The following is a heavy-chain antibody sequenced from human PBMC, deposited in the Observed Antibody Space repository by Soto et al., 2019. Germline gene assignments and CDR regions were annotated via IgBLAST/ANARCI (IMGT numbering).Heavy chain of an antibody. CDR3: ARGPRTTVTTFGLRFVD. V-gene: IGHV3-9*01. D-gene: IGHD4-17*01. CDR2: INWSGGSR. Sequence: EVQLVESGGGVEQPGRSLRLSCAASGFTFDDYAMHWVRQVPGKGLEGVSGINWSGGSRDYADTVKGRFTISRDNTKKSLYLQMISLRVEDTAMHYCARGPRTTVTTFGLRFVDWGQGTLITVSS. CDR1: GFTFDDYA. J-gene: IGHJ5*02.